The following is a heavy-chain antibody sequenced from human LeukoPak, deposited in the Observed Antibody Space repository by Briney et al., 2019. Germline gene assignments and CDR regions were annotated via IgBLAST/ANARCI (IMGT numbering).Heavy chain of an antibody. V-gene: IGHV4-59*12. Sequence: PSETLSLTCTVSGGSISDYYWSWMRQPPGKGLEWIGYFSNSGTNNYNPSLKGRVTMSVDTSKNQFSLKLSSVTAADTAVYYCARDYGGNSGWFDPWGQGTLVTVS. CDR1: GGSISDYY. J-gene: IGHJ5*02. D-gene: IGHD4-23*01. CDR3: ARDYGGNSGWFDP. CDR2: FSNSGTN.